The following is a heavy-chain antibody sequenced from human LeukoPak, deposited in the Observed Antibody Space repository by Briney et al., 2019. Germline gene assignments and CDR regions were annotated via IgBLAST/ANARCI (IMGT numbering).Heavy chain of an antibody. Sequence: PGGSLRLSCAASGFTFSSYWMSWVRQAPGKGLEWVANIKQDGSEKYYVDSVKGRFTISRDNAKNSLYLQMNSLRAEDTAVYYCARDIVITFGGGLLGVFHVYWGQGTLVTVSS. J-gene: IGHJ4*02. D-gene: IGHD3-16*01. CDR3: ARDIVITFGGGLLGVFHVY. CDR2: IKQDGSEK. CDR1: GFTFSSYW. V-gene: IGHV3-7*01.